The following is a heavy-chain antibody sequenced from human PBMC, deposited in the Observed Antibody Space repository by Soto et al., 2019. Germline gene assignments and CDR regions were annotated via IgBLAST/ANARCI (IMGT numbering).Heavy chain of an antibody. V-gene: IGHV6-1*01. CDR1: GDRVSNNRDA. D-gene: IGHD6-13*01. CDR2: TYYRSGWFY. CDR3: ARDPPYSGSSLDY. J-gene: IGHJ4*02. Sequence: QVELQQSGPGLVQPSQTLSLTCAISGDRVSNNRDAWNWIRQSPSRGLEWLGRTYYRSGWFYNYAKSLERRITITVYTSKNRFSLQLPSATPDDTAVYYCARDPPYSGSSLDYWGPGSLVTGSS.